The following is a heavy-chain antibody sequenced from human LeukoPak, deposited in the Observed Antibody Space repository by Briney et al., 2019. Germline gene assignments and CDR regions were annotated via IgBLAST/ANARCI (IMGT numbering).Heavy chain of an antibody. J-gene: IGHJ6*02. Sequence: GASVKVSCKASGYTFTSYGISWVRQAPGQGLEWMGGIIPIFGTANYAQKFQGRVTITADESTSTAYMELSRLRSDDTAVYYCPRGGYDFVYYYYGMDVWGQGTTVTVS. V-gene: IGHV1-69*13. CDR2: IIPIFGTA. CDR1: GYTFTSYG. CDR3: PRGGYDFVYYYYGMDV. D-gene: IGHD3-3*01.